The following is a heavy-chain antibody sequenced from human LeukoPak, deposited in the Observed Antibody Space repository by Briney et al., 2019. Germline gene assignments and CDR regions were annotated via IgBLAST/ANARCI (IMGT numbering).Heavy chain of an antibody. J-gene: IGHJ4*02. CDR2: ISWNSGSI. V-gene: IGHV3-9*01. Sequence: GGSLRLSCAASGFTFDDYAMHWVRQAPGKGLEWVSGISWNSGSIGCADSVKGRFTISRDNAKNSLYLQMNSLRAEDTALYYCAKDLYDSSGYYFDYWGQGTLVTVSS. D-gene: IGHD3-22*01. CDR1: GFTFDDYA. CDR3: AKDLYDSSGYYFDY.